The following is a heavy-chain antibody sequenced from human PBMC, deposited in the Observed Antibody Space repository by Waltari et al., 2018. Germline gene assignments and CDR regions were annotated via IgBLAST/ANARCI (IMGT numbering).Heavy chain of an antibody. V-gene: IGHV3-30*02. CDR3: AKRYCSGGSCYSHAFDM. CDR1: GFTFSTYG. Sequence: QVQLVESGGGVVQPGGSLRLSCAASGFTFSTYGMHWVRQAPGKGLEWVAFIRYVGSNKYYADSVKGRFAISRDNSKNTLYLQMNSLRAEDTAVYYCAKRYCSGGSCYSHAFDMGGQGTMVTVSS. CDR2: IRYVGSNK. J-gene: IGHJ3*02. D-gene: IGHD2-15*01.